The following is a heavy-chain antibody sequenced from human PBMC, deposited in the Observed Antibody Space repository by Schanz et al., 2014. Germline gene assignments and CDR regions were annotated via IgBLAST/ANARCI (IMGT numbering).Heavy chain of an antibody. Sequence: EVQLVESGGGLVQPGGSLRLSCAASGFTFSSYSMNWVRQAPGKGLEWVSGISGTGTKTYYADSVKSRFTISRDNSKNTVHLQMNSLRAEDTAVYFCAKDQLANYRGSGYNWFDPWGQGTLVTVSS. CDR1: GFTFSSYS. D-gene: IGHD3-10*01. CDR2: ISGTGTKT. V-gene: IGHV3-23*04. CDR3: AKDQLANYRGSGYNWFDP. J-gene: IGHJ5*02.